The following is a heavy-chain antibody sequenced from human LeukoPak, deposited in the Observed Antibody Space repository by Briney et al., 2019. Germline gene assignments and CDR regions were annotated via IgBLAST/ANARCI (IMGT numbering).Heavy chain of an antibody. CDR1: GYSISSGYY. D-gene: IGHD6-19*01. V-gene: IGHV4-38-2*02. Sequence: SETLSLTCTVSGYSISSGYYWGWIRQPPGKGLEWIGSIYHSGSTYYNPSLKSRVTISVDKSKNQFSLKLSSVTAADTAVYYCARQAAGYSSGWYSDYFDYWGQGSLVTVSS. CDR3: ARQAAGYSSGWYSDYFDY. CDR2: IYHSGST. J-gene: IGHJ4*02.